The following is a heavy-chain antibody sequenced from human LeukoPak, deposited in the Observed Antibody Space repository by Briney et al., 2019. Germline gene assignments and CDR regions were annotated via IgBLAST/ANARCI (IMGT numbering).Heavy chain of an antibody. CDR1: GLVLRNYW. Sequence: GGSVRLSCVGYGLVLRNYWMTWVRQAPGKGLECVANIKQDGRQTYYADSVKGRFTISRDNAKNSVFLQMNRLRIEDTATYYCAGGGGWLWVTRGQGTSVTVSS. J-gene: IGHJ4*02. CDR3: AGGGGWLWVT. V-gene: IGHV3-7*03. CDR2: IKQDGRQT. D-gene: IGHD6-19*01.